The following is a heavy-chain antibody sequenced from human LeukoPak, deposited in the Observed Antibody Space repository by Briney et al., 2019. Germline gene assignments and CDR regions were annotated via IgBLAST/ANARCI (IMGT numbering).Heavy chain of an antibody. CDR3: ARDREGGAVAYVKDY. D-gene: IGHD6-19*01. Sequence: ASVKVSCKASGYTSTGYYMHWVRQAPGQGLEWMGWINPNSGGTNYAQKFQGRVTMTRDTSISTAYMELSRLRSDDTAVYYCARDREGGAVAYVKDYWGQGTLVTVSS. CDR1: GYTSTGYY. V-gene: IGHV1-2*02. CDR2: INPNSGGT. J-gene: IGHJ4*02.